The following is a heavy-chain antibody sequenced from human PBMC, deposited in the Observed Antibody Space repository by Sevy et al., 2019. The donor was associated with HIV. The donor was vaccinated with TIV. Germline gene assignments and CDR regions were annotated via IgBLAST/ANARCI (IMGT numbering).Heavy chain of an antibody. J-gene: IGHJ4*02. CDR2: ISTDGNIK. CDR3: ASHYYDSTGYYYPLDY. D-gene: IGHD3-22*01. CDR1: GFSFSNYA. V-gene: IGHV3-30*04. Sequence: GGSLRLSCTASGFSFSNYAMYWVRQAPGEGLEWVAVISTDGNIKDYADSVKGRFTISRDNFKNPLYLQMNSLRVEDSAVYYCASHYYDSTGYYYPLDYWGLGTLVTVSS.